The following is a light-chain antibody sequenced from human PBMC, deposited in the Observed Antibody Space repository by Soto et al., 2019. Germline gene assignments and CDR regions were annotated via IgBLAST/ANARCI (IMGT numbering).Light chain of an antibody. CDR3: IQALQSPIT. V-gene: IGKV2-28*01. J-gene: IGKJ5*01. CDR1: QILLNSNGYNY. Sequence: DIVITQSPLSLPVTHVDPASISFMSTQILLNSNGYNYLDWYLQKPGQSPQLLISLGSNRASGVPDRFSGSGSGTDFTLKISRVEGEDVGVYYCIQALQSPITFGQGTRREI. CDR2: LGS.